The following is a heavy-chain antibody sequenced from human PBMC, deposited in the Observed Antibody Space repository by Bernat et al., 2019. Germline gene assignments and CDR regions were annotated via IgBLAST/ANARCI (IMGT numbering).Heavy chain of an antibody. V-gene: IGHV4-59*01. CDR3: ARLLDQHCSGGSCSGAFDI. D-gene: IGHD2-15*01. CDR1: GGSISSYY. J-gene: IGHJ3*02. Sequence: QVQLQESGPGLVKPSETLSLTCTVSGGSISSYYWSWIRQPPGKGLEWIGYIYYSGSTNYNPSLKSRVTISVDTSKNQFSLKLSSVTAADTAVYYCARLLDQHCSGGSCSGAFDIWGQGTMVTVSS. CDR2: IYYSGST.